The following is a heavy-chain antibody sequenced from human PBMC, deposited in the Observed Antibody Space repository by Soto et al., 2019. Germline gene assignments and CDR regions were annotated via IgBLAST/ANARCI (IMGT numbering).Heavy chain of an antibody. D-gene: IGHD3-22*01. J-gene: IGHJ4*02. CDR3: AREGSSSGPDYEY. CDR2: TRNKASSYTT. V-gene: IGHV3-72*01. CDR1: GFSFSDYY. Sequence: EVQLVESGGGLVQPGGSLRLSCAASGFSFSDYYINWVRHAPGKGLEWVGRTRNKASSYTTDYAAFVKGRFTISRDDSKNLIYLQMNSLKNEDTAGYYCAREGSSSGPDYEYWGQGTRVTVSS.